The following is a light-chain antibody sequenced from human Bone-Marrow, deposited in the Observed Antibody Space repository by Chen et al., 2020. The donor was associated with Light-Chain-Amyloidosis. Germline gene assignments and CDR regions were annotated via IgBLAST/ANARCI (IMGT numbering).Light chain of an antibody. Sequence: QSALTQPASVSGSPGPPITISGTGTSSDVGGDNHVSWYQQHPDKAPKLMIYEVTNRPSWVPDRFSGSKSDNTASLTISGLQTEDEADYFCSSYTITNTLVFGSGTRVTVL. J-gene: IGLJ1*01. V-gene: IGLV2-14*01. CDR3: SSYTITNTLV. CDR1: SSDVGGDNH. CDR2: EVT.